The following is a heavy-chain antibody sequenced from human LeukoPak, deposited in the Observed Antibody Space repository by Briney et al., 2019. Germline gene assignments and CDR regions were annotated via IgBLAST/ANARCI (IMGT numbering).Heavy chain of an antibody. V-gene: IGHV1-8*03. J-gene: IGHJ4*02. D-gene: IGHD6-19*01. CDR3: LAVAGSSFDY. CDR1: GYTFTSYG. Sequence: GASVKVSCKASGYTFTSYGISWVRQTTGQGLEWMGWMNPNSGNTGYAQKFQGTVTITRNTSISTAYMELSSLRSEDTAVYYCLAVAGSSFDYWDQGTLVTVSS. CDR2: MNPNSGNT.